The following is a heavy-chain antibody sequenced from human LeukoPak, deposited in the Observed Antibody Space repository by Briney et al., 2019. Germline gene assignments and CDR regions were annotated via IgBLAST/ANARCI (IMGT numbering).Heavy chain of an antibody. CDR1: GFTFRSYA. V-gene: IGHV3-23*01. CDR3: RGHRYGYEVDY. D-gene: IGHD5-18*01. CDR2: ISNSGVTP. J-gene: IGHJ4*02. Sequence: PGGSLRLSCAASGFTFRSYAMSWVRQAPGKGLEWISGISNSGVTPYYADSVKGRFSISRDNSENMVYLQMSSLRVDDTAIYYCRGHRYGYEVDYWGQGALVTVSS.